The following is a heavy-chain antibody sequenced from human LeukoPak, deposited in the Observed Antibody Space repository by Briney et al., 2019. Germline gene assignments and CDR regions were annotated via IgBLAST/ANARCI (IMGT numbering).Heavy chain of an antibody. Sequence: SETLSLTCTVSGGSLSSSSYYWGWLRQPPGTGLEWIGSIYYSGSTYYNPSLKSRVTISVDTSKNQFSLKLSSVTAADTAVYYCARPDRPYCGGDCYSGAFDIWGQGTMVTVSS. V-gene: IGHV4-39*01. J-gene: IGHJ3*02. CDR1: GGSLSSSSYY. D-gene: IGHD2-21*01. CDR2: IYYSGST. CDR3: ARPDRPYCGGDCYSGAFDI.